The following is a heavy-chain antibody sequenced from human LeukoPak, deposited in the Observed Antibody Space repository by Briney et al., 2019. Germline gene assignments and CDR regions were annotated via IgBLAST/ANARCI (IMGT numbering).Heavy chain of an antibody. CDR2: ISSSSYT. V-gene: IGHV3-11*06. D-gene: IGHD2-15*01. CDR3: ARDLGYCSGDVCYPAWFDP. Sequence: GGSLRLSCAASGFTFSDYYMSWIRQAPGKGLEWISFISSSSYTNYADSVKGRFTISRDNTKNSLYLQMNNLRAEDTAVYYCARDLGYCSGDVCYPAWFDPWGQGTLVTVSS. CDR1: GFTFSDYY. J-gene: IGHJ5*02.